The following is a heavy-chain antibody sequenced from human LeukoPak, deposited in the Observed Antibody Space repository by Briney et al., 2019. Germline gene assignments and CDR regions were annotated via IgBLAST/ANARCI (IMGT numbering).Heavy chain of an antibody. Sequence: GGSLRLSCAASGFTFSSYGMHWVRQAPGKGPEWVAVISYDGSNKYYADSVKGRFTISRDNSKNTLYLQMNSLRAEDTAVYYCAKEYGIVVVPAAITGFDPWGQGTLVTVSS. CDR2: ISYDGSNK. CDR1: GFTFSSYG. V-gene: IGHV3-30*18. D-gene: IGHD2-2*01. CDR3: AKEYGIVVVPAAITGFDP. J-gene: IGHJ5*02.